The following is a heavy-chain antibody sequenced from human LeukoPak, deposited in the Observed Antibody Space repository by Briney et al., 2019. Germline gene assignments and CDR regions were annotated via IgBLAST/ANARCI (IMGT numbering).Heavy chain of an antibody. CDR3: AREAYCSSTSCFTLAFDI. CDR1: GGSISSYY. J-gene: IGHJ3*02. V-gene: IGHV4-4*07. Sequence: SETLSLTCTVSGGSISSYYWSWIRQPAGKGLEWIGRIYTSGSTNYNPSLKSRVTMSVDTSKNQFSLKLSSVTAADTAVYYCAREAYCSSTSCFTLAFDIWGQGTMVTVSS. CDR2: IYTSGST. D-gene: IGHD2-2*02.